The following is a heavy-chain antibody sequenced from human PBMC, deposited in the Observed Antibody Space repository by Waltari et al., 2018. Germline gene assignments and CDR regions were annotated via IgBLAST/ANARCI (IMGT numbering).Heavy chain of an antibody. D-gene: IGHD5-12*01. Sequence: WGRVRQAPGKGRGWSGNVDYSGTTNYTPTLRSGVTVSGDTSKNQFSLRLSSGTAADTAVCYWARHWKRSGYRFDPWGQGTLVTVSS. V-gene: IGHV4-39*01. CDR2: VDYSGTT. CDR3: ARHWKRSGYRFDP. J-gene: IGHJ5*02.